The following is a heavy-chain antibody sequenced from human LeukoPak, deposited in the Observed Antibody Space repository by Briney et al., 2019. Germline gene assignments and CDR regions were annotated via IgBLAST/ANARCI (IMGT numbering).Heavy chain of an antibody. CDR2: IKQDGSEK. CDR3: ARLRGDYDSSGSFDY. Sequence: GGSLRLSCAASGFTFSSHWMSWVRQAPGKGLEWVANIKQDGSEKYYVDSVKGRFTISRDNAKNSLYLQMNSLRAEDTAVYYCARLRGDYDSSGSFDYWGQGTLVTVSS. V-gene: IGHV3-7*01. CDR1: GFTFSSHW. D-gene: IGHD3-22*01. J-gene: IGHJ4*02.